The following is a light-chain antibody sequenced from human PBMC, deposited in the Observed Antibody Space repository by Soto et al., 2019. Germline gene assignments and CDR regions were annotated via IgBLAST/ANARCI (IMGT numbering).Light chain of an antibody. J-gene: IGKJ1*01. V-gene: IGKV1-5*03. CDR2: KAS. CDR3: QHYNSYSEA. Sequence: DIQMTHSPSTLSGSVGDRVTITCRASQTISSWLAWYQQKPGKAPKLLIYKASTLKSGVPSRFSGSGSGTEFTLTISSLQPDDFATYYCQHYNSYSEAFGQWTKVEIX. CDR1: QTISSW.